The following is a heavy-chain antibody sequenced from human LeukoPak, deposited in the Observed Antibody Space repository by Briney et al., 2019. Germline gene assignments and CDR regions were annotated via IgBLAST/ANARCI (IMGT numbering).Heavy chain of an antibody. J-gene: IGHJ4*02. CDR2: ISSDSGNI. V-gene: IGHV3-21*06. CDR1: GFTFSIYG. D-gene: IGHD2-15*01. Sequence: GGSLRLSCAASGFTFSIYGMNWVRQAPGKGLEWVSSISSDSGNIYHTDSVKGRFTTSRDNAKNSVYLQMNSLTAEDTAVYYCARNGSGSGDIWGQGTLVTVSS. CDR3: ARNGSGSGDI.